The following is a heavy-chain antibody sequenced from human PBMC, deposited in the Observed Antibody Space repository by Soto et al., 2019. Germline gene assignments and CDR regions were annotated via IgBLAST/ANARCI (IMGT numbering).Heavy chain of an antibody. Sequence: ELQLVESGGGLVQPGGSLRVSCAASGFIFRSYAFNWIRQAPGKGLEWVSYISVGSGSIFYADSVKGRFTISRDDDKNSLYLQMNTLRGEDTAVYYCVRDDRWAFDIWGQGTMVTVSS. CDR1: GFIFRSYA. D-gene: IGHD3-22*01. CDR3: VRDDRWAFDI. CDR2: ISVGSGSI. J-gene: IGHJ3*02. V-gene: IGHV3-48*01.